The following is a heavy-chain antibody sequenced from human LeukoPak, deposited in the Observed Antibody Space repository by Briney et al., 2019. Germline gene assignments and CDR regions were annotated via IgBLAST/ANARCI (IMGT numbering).Heavy chain of an antibody. CDR3: ASADVLRYFDWLDY. CDR1: GYTFTNYA. V-gene: IGHV7-4-1*02. CDR2: INTNTGNP. J-gene: IGHJ4*02. D-gene: IGHD3-9*01. Sequence: ASVKVSCKASGYTFTNYAMHWVRQAPGQRLEWMGWINTNTGNPTYAQGFTGRFVFPLDTSVSTAYLQISSLKAEDTAAYYCASADVLRYFDWLDYWGQGTLVTVSS.